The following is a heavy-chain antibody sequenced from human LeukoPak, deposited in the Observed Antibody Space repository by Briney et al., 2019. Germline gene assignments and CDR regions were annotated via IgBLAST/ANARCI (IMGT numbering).Heavy chain of an antibody. CDR1: GYTLSELS. CDR3: ATAIVVVPAAPFDY. D-gene: IGHD2-2*01. Sequence: ASVKVSCKVSGYTLSELSMHWVRQAPGKGLEWMGGFDPEDGEIIYAQKFQGRVTMTEDTSTDTAYMELSSLRSEDTAVYFCATAIVVVPAAPFDYWGQGTLVTVSS. CDR2: FDPEDGEI. J-gene: IGHJ4*02. V-gene: IGHV1-24*01.